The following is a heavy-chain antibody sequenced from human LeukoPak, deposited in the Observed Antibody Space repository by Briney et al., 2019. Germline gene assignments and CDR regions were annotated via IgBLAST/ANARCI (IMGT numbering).Heavy chain of an antibody. CDR3: ARHWVVTPNY. CDR2: IYYSGSA. Sequence: PGGSLRLSCAASGFTFSDYYMSWIRQAPGKGLEWIGSIYYSGSAYYNPSLKSRVTISVDTSKNQFSPKLTSVTAADTAVYYCARHWVVTPNYWGQGTLVTVSS. J-gene: IGHJ4*02. D-gene: IGHD4-23*01. V-gene: IGHV4-39*01. CDR1: GFTFSDYY.